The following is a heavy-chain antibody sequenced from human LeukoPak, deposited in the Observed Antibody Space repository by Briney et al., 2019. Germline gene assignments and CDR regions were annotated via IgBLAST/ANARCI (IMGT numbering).Heavy chain of an antibody. V-gene: IGHV3-7*01. D-gene: IGHD3-16*01. CDR3: TRRLDD. J-gene: IGHJ4*02. CDR1: GFSFNSDW. Sequence: GGSLRLSCAASGFSFNSDWMDWVRQAPGKGLEWVANIKHDESEKNYLDSVKGRFSISRDNAQNSLYLQMNGLRVEDTAVYYCTRRLDDWGQGTLVTVSS. CDR2: IKHDESEK.